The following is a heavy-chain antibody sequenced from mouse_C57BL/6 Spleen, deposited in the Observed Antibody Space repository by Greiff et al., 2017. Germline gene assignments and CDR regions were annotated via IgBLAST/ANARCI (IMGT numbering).Heavy chain of an antibody. J-gene: IGHJ2*01. V-gene: IGHV1-15*01. CDR3: TRPVVAGDY. D-gene: IGHD1-1*01. CDR2: IDPETGGT. Sequence: VKLQQSGAELVRPGASVTLSCKASGYTFTDYEMHWVKQTPVHGLEWIGAIDPETGGTAYNQKFKGKAILTADKSSSTAYMELRSLTSEDSAVYYCTRPVVAGDYWGQGTTLTVSS. CDR1: GYTFTDYE.